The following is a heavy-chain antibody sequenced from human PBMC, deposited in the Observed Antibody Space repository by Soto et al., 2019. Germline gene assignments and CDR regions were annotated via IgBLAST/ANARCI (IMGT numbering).Heavy chain of an antibody. CDR3: ARDGRILTGSAWFDP. V-gene: IGHV4-31*03. Sequence: QVQLQESGPGLVKPSQTLSLTCTVSGGSISNGGYYWSWIRQHPGKGLEWIGYIYYSGSTYYNPSLKSRVTISVDTSKNQFSLKLSSVTAADTAVYYCARDGRILTGSAWFDPWGQGTLVTVSS. CDR1: GGSISNGGYY. CDR2: IYYSGST. D-gene: IGHD3-9*01. J-gene: IGHJ5*02.